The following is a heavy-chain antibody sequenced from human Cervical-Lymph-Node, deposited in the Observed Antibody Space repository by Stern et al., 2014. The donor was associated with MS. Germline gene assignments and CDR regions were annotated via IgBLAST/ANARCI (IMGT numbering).Heavy chain of an antibody. CDR1: GFTFSSYG. CDR2: IWYDGSNK. J-gene: IGHJ6*02. D-gene: IGHD3-10*01. Sequence: VQLVESGGGVVQPGRSLRLSCAASGFTFSSYGMHWVRQAPGKGLEGVAVIWYDGSNKFYADSVKGRFTISRDNSKNTLYLQMNSLRAEDTAVYYCARTYGSGSTFYYYYRMDVWGQGTTVTVSS. CDR3: ARTYGSGSTFYYYYRMDV. V-gene: IGHV3-33*01.